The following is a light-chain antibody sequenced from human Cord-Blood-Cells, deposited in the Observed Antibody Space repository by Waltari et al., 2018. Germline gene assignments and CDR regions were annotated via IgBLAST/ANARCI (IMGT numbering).Light chain of an antibody. V-gene: IGLV3-21*03. J-gene: IGLJ2*01. Sequence: SYVLTQPPSVSVAPGTTARITCGGNNIGSKSEHWYQQKPGQAPVLVVYDDSDRHSGIPERFSGSNSGNTATLTISRVEAGDEADYYCQVWDSSSDHPVFGGGTKLTVL. CDR3: QVWDSSSDHPV. CDR2: DDS. CDR1: NIGSKS.